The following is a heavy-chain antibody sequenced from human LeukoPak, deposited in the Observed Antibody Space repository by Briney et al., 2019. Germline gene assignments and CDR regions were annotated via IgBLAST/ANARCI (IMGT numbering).Heavy chain of an antibody. D-gene: IGHD2-2*01. CDR1: GGSISSGSYY. CDR2: IYTSGST. CDR3: ARVGSSTPLGGVYYYYYMDV. J-gene: IGHJ6*03. Sequence: PSETLSLTCTVSGGSISSGSYYWSWIRQPAGKGLEWIGRIYTSGSTNYNPSLKSRVTISVDTSKNQFSLKLSSVTAADTAVYYCARVGSSTPLGGVYYYYYMDVWGKGTTVTVSS. V-gene: IGHV4-61*02.